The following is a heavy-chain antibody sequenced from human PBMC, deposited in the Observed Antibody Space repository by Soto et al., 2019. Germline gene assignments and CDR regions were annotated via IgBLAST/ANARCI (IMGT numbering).Heavy chain of an antibody. CDR2: IYHSGST. Sequence: QLQLQESGSGLVKPSQTLSLTCAVSGGSISSGGYSWSWIRQPPGKGLEWIGYIYHSGSTYYNPSLKSRVTISVDRSKNQFSLKLSSVTAADTAVYYCARVAYCGGDCYRGFDPWCQGTLVTVSS. V-gene: IGHV4-30-2*01. J-gene: IGHJ5*02. CDR1: GGSISSGGYS. D-gene: IGHD2-21*02. CDR3: ARVAYCGGDCYRGFDP.